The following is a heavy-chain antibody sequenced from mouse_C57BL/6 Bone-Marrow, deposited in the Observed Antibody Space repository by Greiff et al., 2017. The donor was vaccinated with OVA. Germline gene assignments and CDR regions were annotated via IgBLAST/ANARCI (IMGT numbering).Heavy chain of an antibody. V-gene: IGHV1-80*01. J-gene: IGHJ1*03. D-gene: IGHD1-1*01. CDR3: ARGRITTVVRDFDV. CDR1: GYAFSSYW. Sequence: VQLQQSGAELVKPGASVKISCKASGYAFSSYWMNWVKQRPGKGLEWIGQIYPGDGDTNYNGKFKGKATLTADKSSSTAYMQLSSLTSEDSAVYFCARGRITTVVRDFDVWGTGTTGTVSS. CDR2: IYPGDGDT.